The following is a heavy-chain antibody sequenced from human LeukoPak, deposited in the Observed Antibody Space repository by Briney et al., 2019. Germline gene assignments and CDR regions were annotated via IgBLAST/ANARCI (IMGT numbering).Heavy chain of an antibody. Sequence: PSETLSLTCTVSGGSIGCYYWSWIRQPPGKGLEWIGHIYHSGYTNHNPSLKSRVTISRDTSKKQFSLKLSSVTAADTAVYYCARETGVRFDYWGQGTLVTVSS. CDR3: ARETGVRFDY. D-gene: IGHD1-14*01. CDR2: IYHSGYT. J-gene: IGHJ4*02. CDR1: GGSIGCYY. V-gene: IGHV4-59*01.